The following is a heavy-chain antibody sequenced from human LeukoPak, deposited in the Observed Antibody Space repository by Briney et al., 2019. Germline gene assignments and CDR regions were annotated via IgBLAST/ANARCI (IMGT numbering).Heavy chain of an antibody. Sequence: GGSLRLSCAASGLTFSSYAMSWVRQAPGKGLEWVSAISGSSGHTYYADSVKGRFTISRDNSKNTLYLQMNSLRAEDTAVYYCARDGSLPDYWGQGTLVTVSS. J-gene: IGHJ4*02. D-gene: IGHD5-24*01. CDR2: ISGSSGHT. V-gene: IGHV3-23*01. CDR3: ARDGSLPDY. CDR1: GLTFSSYA.